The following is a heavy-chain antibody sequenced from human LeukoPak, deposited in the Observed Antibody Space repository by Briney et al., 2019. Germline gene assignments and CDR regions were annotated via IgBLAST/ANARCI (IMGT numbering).Heavy chain of an antibody. CDR1: GFTFSSYS. CDR2: ISYDGSNK. Sequence: AGGSLRLSCAASGFTFSSYSMNWVRQAPGKGLEWVAVISYDGSNKYYADSVKGRFTISRDNSKNTLYLQMNSLRAEDTAVYYCAREEVLKAAAGTIVFDYWGQGTLVTVSS. V-gene: IGHV3-30*03. J-gene: IGHJ4*02. D-gene: IGHD6-13*01. CDR3: AREEVLKAAAGTIVFDY.